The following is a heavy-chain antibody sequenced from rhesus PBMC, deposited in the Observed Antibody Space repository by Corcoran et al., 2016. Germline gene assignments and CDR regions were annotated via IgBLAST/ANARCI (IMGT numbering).Heavy chain of an antibody. J-gene: IGHJ5-2*02. CDR2: AGGRLGGM. V-gene: IGHV4-65*02. CDR3: ARHPFPYGAMDV. D-gene: IGHD3-9*01. Sequence: QVQLQESGPGLVKPSETLSLTCTVSGDSLNTYNWWTWIRQAPGKEPEGIGNAGGRLGGMYSTPPLQSRVTISKDTSNHHFSLNLRSVTAADTAVYFCARHPFPYGAMDVWGRGILVTVSS. CDR1: GDSLNTYNW.